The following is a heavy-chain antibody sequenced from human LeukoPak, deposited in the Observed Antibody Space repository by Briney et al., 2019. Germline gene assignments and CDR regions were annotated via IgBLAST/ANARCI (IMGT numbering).Heavy chain of an antibody. CDR3: ARHRDYGDLFPLLFDY. J-gene: IGHJ4*02. V-gene: IGHV4-39*01. Sequence: SSETLSLTCTVSGGSISSSSYYWGWIRQPPGKGLEWIGSIYYSGSTYYNPSLKSRVTISVDTSKNQFSLKLSSVTAADTAVYYCARHRDYGDLFPLLFDYWGQGTLVTVSS. CDR2: IYYSGST. CDR1: GGSISSSSYY. D-gene: IGHD4-17*01.